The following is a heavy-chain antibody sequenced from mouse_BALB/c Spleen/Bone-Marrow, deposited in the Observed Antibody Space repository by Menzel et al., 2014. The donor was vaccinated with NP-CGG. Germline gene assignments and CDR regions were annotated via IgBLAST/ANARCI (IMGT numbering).Heavy chain of an antibody. D-gene: IGHD2-2*01. V-gene: IGHV14-3*02. J-gene: IGHJ2*01. CDR1: GFNIKDTY. CDR3: ASYVYGYYFDY. Sequence: DVKLVESGAELVKPGASVKLSCTASGFNIKDTYMHWVKQRPEQGLEWIGRIDPANGNAKYDPKFQGKATITADTSPNTAYLQLSSLTSEDTAVYYCASYVYGYYFDYWGQGTTLTVSS. CDR2: IDPANGNA.